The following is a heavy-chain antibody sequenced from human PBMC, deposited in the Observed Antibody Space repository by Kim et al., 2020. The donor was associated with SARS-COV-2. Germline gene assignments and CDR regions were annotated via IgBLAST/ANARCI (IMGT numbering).Heavy chain of an antibody. CDR3: ARDLPTYYDFWSGYFWF. Sequence: GGSLRLSCAASGFTFSSYAMHWVRQAPGKGLEWVAVISYDGSNKYYADSVKGRFTISRDNSKNTLYLQMNSLRAEDTAVYYCARDLPTYYDFWSGYFWF. CDR1: GFTFSSYA. V-gene: IGHV3-30-3*01. D-gene: IGHD3-3*01. J-gene: IGHJ5*01. CDR2: ISYDGSNK.